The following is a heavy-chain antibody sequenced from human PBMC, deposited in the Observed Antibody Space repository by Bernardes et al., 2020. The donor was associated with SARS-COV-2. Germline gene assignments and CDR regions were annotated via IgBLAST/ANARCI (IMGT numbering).Heavy chain of an antibody. CDR1: GFTFSSYA. V-gene: IGHV3-23*01. J-gene: IGHJ6*02. D-gene: IGHD2-21*01. Sequence: GGSLRLSCAASGFTFSSYAMSWVRQAPGKGLEWVSAISGSGGSTYYADSVKGRFTISRDNSKNTLYLQMNSLRAEDTAVYYCAKPYPYCGGDWPCGMDVWGQGTTVTVSS. CDR2: ISGSGGST. CDR3: AKPYPYCGGDWPCGMDV.